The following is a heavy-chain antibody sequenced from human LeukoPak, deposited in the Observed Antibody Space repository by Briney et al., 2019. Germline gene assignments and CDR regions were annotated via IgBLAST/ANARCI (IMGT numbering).Heavy chain of an antibody. Sequence: PGGSLRLSCAASGFTFSSYAMSWVRQAPGKGLEWVSAISGSGGSTYYADSVKGRFTISGDNSKNTLYLQMNSLRAEDTAVYYCAKDYTIFGVVHPRPYDYWGQGTLVTVSS. D-gene: IGHD3-3*01. CDR2: ISGSGGST. J-gene: IGHJ4*02. V-gene: IGHV3-23*01. CDR3: AKDYTIFGVVHPRPYDY. CDR1: GFTFSSYA.